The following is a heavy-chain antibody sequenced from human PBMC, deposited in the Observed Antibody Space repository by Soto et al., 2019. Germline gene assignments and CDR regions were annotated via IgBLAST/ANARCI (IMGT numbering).Heavy chain of an antibody. Sequence: GGSLRLSCAASGFTFSDHYMDWVRQAPGKGLEWVGRTRNKANSYTTEYAASVKGRFTISRDDSKNSLYLQMNSLKTEDTAVYYCATHGIAADNFDYWGQGTLVTVSS. CDR2: TRNKANSYTT. D-gene: IGHD6-13*01. V-gene: IGHV3-72*01. CDR3: ATHGIAADNFDY. CDR1: GFTFSDHY. J-gene: IGHJ4*02.